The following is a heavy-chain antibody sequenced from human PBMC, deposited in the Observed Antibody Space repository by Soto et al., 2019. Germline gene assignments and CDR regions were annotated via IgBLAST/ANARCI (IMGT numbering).Heavy chain of an antibody. D-gene: IGHD5-12*01. CDR2: IWYDGSNK. CDR1: GFTFSIYA. V-gene: IGHV3-33*01. Sequence: QVQLVESGGGVVQPGRSLRLSCAASGFTFSIYAFHWVRQAPGKGLEWVAVIWYDGSNKYYAASVKGRFTISRDYSKNALYLQMNSLRAEDTAVYYCARGVVATIRPSQILYHYNGMDVWGRGTTVTVSS. CDR3: ARGVVATIRPSQILYHYNGMDV. J-gene: IGHJ6*02.